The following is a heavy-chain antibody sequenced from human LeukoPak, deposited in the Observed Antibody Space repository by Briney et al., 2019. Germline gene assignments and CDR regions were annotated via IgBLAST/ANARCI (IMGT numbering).Heavy chain of an antibody. V-gene: IGHV3-30*03. CDR3: ARSSSSYQYYYYYMDV. D-gene: IGHD6-6*01. CDR1: GFTFSSYG. CDR2: ISYDGSNK. Sequence: AGGSLRLSCAASGFTFSSYGMHWVRQAPGKGLEWVAVISYDGSNKYYADSVKGRFTISRDNSKNTLYLQMDSLRAEDTAVYYCARSSSSYQYYYYYMDVWGKGTTVTVSS. J-gene: IGHJ6*03.